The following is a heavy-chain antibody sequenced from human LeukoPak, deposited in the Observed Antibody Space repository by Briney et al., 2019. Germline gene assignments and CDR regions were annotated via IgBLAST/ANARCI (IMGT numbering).Heavy chain of an antibody. V-gene: IGHV4-59*01. J-gene: IGHJ4*02. CDR2: IYYSGST. D-gene: IGHD6-19*01. CDR1: GGSISSYY. CDR3: ARISRKYSGWYMDY. Sequence: ESSETLSLTCTVSGGSISSYYWSWIRQPPGKGLEWIGYIYYSGSTNYNPSLKSRVTISVDTSKNQFSLKLSSVTAADTAVYYCARISRKYSGWYMDYWGQGTLVTVSS.